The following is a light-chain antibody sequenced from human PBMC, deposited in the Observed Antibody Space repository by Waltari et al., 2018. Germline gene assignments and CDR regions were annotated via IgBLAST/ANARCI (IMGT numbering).Light chain of an antibody. CDR3: QHYGSSTWT. V-gene: IGKV3-20*01. J-gene: IGKJ1*01. Sequence: EIMLTQSHGTLSLSPGETATFSCRPTQPVSSTYLAWYQQKPGQAPRLLIYDASSRATGIPDRFSGSGCGTDFTLIISSLEPEDFAVYYCQHYGSSTWTFGQGTKVEIK. CDR1: QPVSSTY. CDR2: DAS.